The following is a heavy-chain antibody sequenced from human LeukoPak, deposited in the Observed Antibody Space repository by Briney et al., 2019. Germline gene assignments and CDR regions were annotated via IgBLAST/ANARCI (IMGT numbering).Heavy chain of an antibody. Sequence: PGGSLRLSCAASGFIFSGYSMNWVRQAPGKGLEWVSSISATGNYIYYADSVKGRFTISRDNAKNSLYLQMNSLRAEDTAVYYCARDRSGYTFDDWGQGTLVTVSS. J-gene: IGHJ4*02. V-gene: IGHV3-21*01. D-gene: IGHD5-18*01. CDR1: GFIFSGYS. CDR2: ISATGNYI. CDR3: ARDRSGYTFDD.